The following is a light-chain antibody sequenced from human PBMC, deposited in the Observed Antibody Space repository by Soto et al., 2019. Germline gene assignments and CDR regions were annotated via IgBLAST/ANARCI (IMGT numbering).Light chain of an antibody. CDR2: DAS. Sequence: EIVLTHSPATLSLSPGERATLSCGASQSVGTYLAWYQQKPGQAPRLLIYDASNRATGIPARFSGSGSGTDFTLTISSLEPEDFAVYYCQQRRNWPPITFGQGTRLEIK. CDR1: QSVGTY. J-gene: IGKJ5*01. CDR3: QQRRNWPPIT. V-gene: IGKV3-11*01.